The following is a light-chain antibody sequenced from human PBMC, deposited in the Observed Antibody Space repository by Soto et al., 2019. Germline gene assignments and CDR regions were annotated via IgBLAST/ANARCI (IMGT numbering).Light chain of an antibody. V-gene: IGKV3-15*01. Sequence: EVVLTQSPGTLSLSPGERATLSCRASQSISRSLAWYQQKPGQAPRLLISDASTRATGIPARFSGSGSGTEFTLTISSLQPDDFATYYCQQYNSYSPLTFGGGTKVDIK. CDR1: QSISRS. CDR2: DAS. CDR3: QQYNSYSPLT. J-gene: IGKJ4*01.